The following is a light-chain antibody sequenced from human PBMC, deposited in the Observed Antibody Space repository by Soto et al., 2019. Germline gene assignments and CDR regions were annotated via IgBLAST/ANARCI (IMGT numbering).Light chain of an antibody. V-gene: IGKV3-11*01. CDR2: DAS. CDR1: QSVSSY. J-gene: IGKJ4*02. Sequence: ETGLTPSPTKQSWARGASNTRCCRASQSVSSYLAWYQQKPGQAPRLLIYDASNRATGIPARFSGSGSGTDFTLTSGRLGPEDFATYYRQPYTTVWWFDGGTRLEIK. CDR3: QPYTTVWW.